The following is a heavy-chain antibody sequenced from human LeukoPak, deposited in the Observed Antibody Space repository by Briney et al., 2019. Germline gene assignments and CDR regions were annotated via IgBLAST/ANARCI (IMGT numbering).Heavy chain of an antibody. CDR3: VKDDGWVQYAN. CDR2: IYSGGKT. V-gene: IGHV3-53*01. CDR1: GFTVSSNS. Sequence: GGSLRLSCTVSGFTVSSNSWSWVRQAPGKGLEWVSFIYSGGKTHSSDSVKGRFTISRDNSKNTLFLQMNSLRAEDTALYYCVKDDGWVQYANWGQGALVTVSS. J-gene: IGHJ1*01. D-gene: IGHD5-24*01.